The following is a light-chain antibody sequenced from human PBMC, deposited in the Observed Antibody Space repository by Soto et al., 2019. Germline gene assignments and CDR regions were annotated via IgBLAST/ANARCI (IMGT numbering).Light chain of an antibody. CDR3: LQEYNYPRT. CDR1: QGIGND. V-gene: IGKV1-6*01. Sequence: AIQMTQSPSSLSASVGDRVTITCRASQGIGNDLGWYQQKPGKAPKLLIYAASSLHNGVPSRFSGSGSATDFTLTISSLQPEDSATYYCLQEYNYPRTFGQGTKVEVK. J-gene: IGKJ1*01. CDR2: AAS.